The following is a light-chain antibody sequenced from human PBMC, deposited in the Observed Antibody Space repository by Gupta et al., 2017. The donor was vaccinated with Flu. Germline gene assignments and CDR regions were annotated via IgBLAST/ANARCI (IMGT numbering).Light chain of an antibody. CDR1: QSLQHSNGYNY. V-gene: IGKV2-28*01. Sequence: VMNQSPLSLPVTPGRPASISFRSRQSLQHSNGYNYLDWYLKKPGPSPQLLIYLGSNRASVVPDRFSGSGSGTDFTLKISRVEAEYVGVYYCMQDLQPWTFGQGTKVEIK. J-gene: IGKJ1*01. CDR2: LGS. CDR3: MQDLQPWT.